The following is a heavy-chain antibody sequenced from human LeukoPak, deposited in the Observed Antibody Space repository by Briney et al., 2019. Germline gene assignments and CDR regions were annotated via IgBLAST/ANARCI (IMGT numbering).Heavy chain of an antibody. CDR2: VSHDGIT. V-gene: IGHV4-39*01. CDR1: GGSLNSALYY. Sequence: SETLSLTCTVSGGSLNSALYYWAWIRQTPEQQLEWIGSVSHDGITKYSPSLGGRVSLSADTSKNAFFMEVHSVTAADSAIYYCARHTIFCSFINCSPFDPWGQGTLVTVSS. D-gene: IGHD3-3*01. CDR3: ARHTIFCSFINCSPFDP. J-gene: IGHJ5*02.